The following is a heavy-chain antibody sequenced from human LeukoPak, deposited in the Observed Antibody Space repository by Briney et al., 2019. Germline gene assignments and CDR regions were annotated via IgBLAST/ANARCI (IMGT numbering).Heavy chain of an antibody. CDR3: ARVYYGRTYDYWYFDL. CDR2: IYYSGST. V-gene: IGHV4-39*07. D-gene: IGHD3-10*01. Sequence: SETLSLTCTVSGGSISSSSCYWGWIRQPPGKGLEWIGSIYYSGSTYYNPSLKSRVTISVDTSKDQFSLKPSSVTAADTAVYFCARVYYGRTYDYWYFDLWGRGTLVTVSS. J-gene: IGHJ2*01. CDR1: GGSISSSSCY.